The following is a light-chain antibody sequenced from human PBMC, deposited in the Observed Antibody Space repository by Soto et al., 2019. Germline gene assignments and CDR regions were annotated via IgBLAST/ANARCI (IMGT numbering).Light chain of an antibody. CDR2: GAS. CDR1: QSVSIN. CDR3: QQCKDWPLT. J-gene: IGKJ4*01. V-gene: IGKV3-15*01. Sequence: EIVMTPSPATLSVSPGERATLSCRASQSVSINLAWFQQKPGQAPRLLIYGASTRATGIPARFSGSGSGTEFTLTISSLQSEDFAVYYCQQCKDWPLTFGGGTKVDI.